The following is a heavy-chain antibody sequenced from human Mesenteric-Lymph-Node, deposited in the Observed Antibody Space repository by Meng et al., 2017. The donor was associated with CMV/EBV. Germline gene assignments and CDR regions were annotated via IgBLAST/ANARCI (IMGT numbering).Heavy chain of an antibody. Sequence: VSGGYISTRSKWWTWVRQSPGKGLKWIRGGTNSGNNNYDPSLKSRVTISVATSNNQCILRLNSVTAEDTAVYYCSRFDSTGYGFDSWGQGTLVTVSS. CDR1: GGYISTRSKW. CDR3: SRFDSTGYGFDS. J-gene: IGHJ4*02. V-gene: IGHV4-4*02. D-gene: IGHD3-22*01. CDR2: GTNSGNN.